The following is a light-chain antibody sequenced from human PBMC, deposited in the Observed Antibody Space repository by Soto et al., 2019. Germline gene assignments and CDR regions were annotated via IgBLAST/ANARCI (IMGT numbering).Light chain of an antibody. CDR3: QQSHHFPLT. V-gene: IGKV1-39*01. CDR1: QSITNY. CDR2: AAS. J-gene: IGKJ4*01. Sequence: DIQMTQSPSSLSASVGDRVTITCRASQSITNYLNWYQQKPGKAPKLLIYAASSLQGGVPSRFSGSGPGTDFTLTITSLQPEDFATYYCQQSHHFPLTFGGGTKVEIK.